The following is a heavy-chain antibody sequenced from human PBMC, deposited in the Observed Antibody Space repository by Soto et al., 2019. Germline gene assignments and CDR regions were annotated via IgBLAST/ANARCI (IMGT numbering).Heavy chain of an antibody. V-gene: IGHV4-30-4*01. CDR3: ARDRSGYPLGDDAFDI. CDR2: IYYSGST. CDR1: GGSISSGDYY. Sequence: SETLSLTCTVSGGSISSGDYYWSWIRQPPGKGLEWIGYIYYSGSTYYNPSLKSRVTISIDTSKNQFSLKLSSVTAADTAVYYCARDRSGYPLGDDAFDIWGQGTMVTVSS. J-gene: IGHJ3*02. D-gene: IGHD3-22*01.